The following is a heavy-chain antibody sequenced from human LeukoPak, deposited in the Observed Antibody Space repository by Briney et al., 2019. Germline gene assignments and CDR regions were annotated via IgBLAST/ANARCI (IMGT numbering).Heavy chain of an antibody. Sequence: GGSLRLSCAGSGFTFRTYWMTWVRQAPGKGLEWVANIRQDGTEKNYVDSVRGRFTISRDNAENSLYLQMNSLRAEDTAVYFCARDSGNSGYDVLAYRGQGTLVTVSS. CDR3: ARDSGNSGYDVLAY. CDR2: IRQDGTEK. CDR1: GFTFRTYW. D-gene: IGHD5-12*01. J-gene: IGHJ4*02. V-gene: IGHV3-7*01.